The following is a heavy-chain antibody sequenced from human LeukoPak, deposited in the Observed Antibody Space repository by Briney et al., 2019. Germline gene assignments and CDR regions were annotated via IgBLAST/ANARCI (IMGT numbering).Heavy chain of an antibody. CDR1: DGSIGSYY. J-gene: IGHJ4*02. D-gene: IGHD1-26*01. V-gene: IGHV4-59*08. CDR3: ARHSSGSYYSGYYFDY. CDR2: IYYSGST. Sequence: PSETLSLTCTVSDGSIGSYYWSWLRQPPGKGLEWIGYIYYSGSTNYNPSLKSRVTISVDTSKNQFSLKLSSVTAADTAVYYCARHSSGSYYSGYYFDYWGQGTLVTVSS.